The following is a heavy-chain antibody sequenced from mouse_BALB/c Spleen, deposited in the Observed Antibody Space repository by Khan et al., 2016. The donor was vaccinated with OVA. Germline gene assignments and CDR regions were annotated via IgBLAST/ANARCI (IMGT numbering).Heavy chain of an antibody. Sequence: QVQLKQSGPELKKPGETVKISCKASGYTFRSYGMNWVKQAPGKGLKWMGWINTYTGEPTYAADFKGRFAFSLETSVSTAYLQINNLKNEDTATYFCARVGYNGTMDYWGQGTSVTVSS. CDR1: GYTFRSYG. D-gene: IGHD2-14*01. CDR3: ARVGYNGTMDY. J-gene: IGHJ4*01. CDR2: INTYTGEP. V-gene: IGHV9-3-1*01.